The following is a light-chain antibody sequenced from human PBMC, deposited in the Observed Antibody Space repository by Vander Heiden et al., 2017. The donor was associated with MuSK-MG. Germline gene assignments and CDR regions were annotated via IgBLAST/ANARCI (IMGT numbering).Light chain of an antibody. CDR3: QQSYNTPIT. CDR2: SAS. V-gene: IGKV1-39*01. Sequence: DIQMTQSPSSLSASVGDRVTITCRASQSISSYLNWYQLKPGDGPKLLIYSASSLESGVPSRFSGSGSGTDFTLTISSLQPEDFATYFCQQSYNTPITFGGGTRVEI. J-gene: IGKJ4*01. CDR1: QSISSY.